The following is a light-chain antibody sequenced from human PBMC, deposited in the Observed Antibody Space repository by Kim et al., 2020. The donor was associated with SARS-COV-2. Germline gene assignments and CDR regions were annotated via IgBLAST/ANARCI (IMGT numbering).Light chain of an antibody. J-gene: IGKJ1*01. CDR1: QSVSHY. V-gene: IGKV3-11*01. Sequence: EILMTQSPATLSVSPGERATLSCRASQSVSHYLAWYQQKPGQTPRLLIYDASNRATGIPARFSGSGSGTDFTLTISSLEPEDFALYYCQQRSNWPRTFGQGTKVDIK. CDR3: QQRSNWPRT. CDR2: DAS.